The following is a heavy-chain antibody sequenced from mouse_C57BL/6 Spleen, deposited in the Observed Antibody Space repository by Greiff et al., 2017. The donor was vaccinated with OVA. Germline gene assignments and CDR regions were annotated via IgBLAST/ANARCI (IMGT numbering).Heavy chain of an antibody. CDR1: GYTFTSYW. V-gene: IGHV1-50*01. J-gene: IGHJ1*03. CDR2: IDPSDSYT. Sequence: VQLQQPGAELVKPGASVKLSCKASGYTFTSYWMQWVKQRPGQGLEWIGEIDPSDSYTNYNQKFKGKATLTVDTSSSTAYMQLSSLTSEDSAVYYCARGGNYEENWYFDVWGTGTTVTVSS. D-gene: IGHD2-1*01. CDR3: ARGGNYEENWYFDV.